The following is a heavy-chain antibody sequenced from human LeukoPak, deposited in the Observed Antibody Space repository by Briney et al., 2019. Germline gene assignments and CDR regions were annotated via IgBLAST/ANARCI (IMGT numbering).Heavy chain of an antibody. V-gene: IGHV4-4*07. CDR2: IYTSGST. CDR1: GGSISSYY. Sequence: SETLSLTCTVSGGSISSYYWSWVRQPAGKGLEWIGRIYTSGSTNYNPSLKSRVTMSVDTSKNQFSLKLSSVTAADTAVYYCARDGPPNYYDSSGYYHDAFDIWGQGTMVTVSP. D-gene: IGHD3-22*01. CDR3: ARDGPPNYYDSSGYYHDAFDI. J-gene: IGHJ3*02.